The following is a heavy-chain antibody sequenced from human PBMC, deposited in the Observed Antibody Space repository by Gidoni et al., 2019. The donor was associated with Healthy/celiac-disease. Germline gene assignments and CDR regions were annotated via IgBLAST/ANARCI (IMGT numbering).Heavy chain of an antibody. J-gene: IGHJ4*02. CDR3: AKVPVYYYDSSGYHHY. CDR2: ISGSGVST. V-gene: IGHV3-23*01. D-gene: IGHD3-22*01. CDR1: GVTFRSYA. Sequence: EVQLWESGGGLVQPGGSLRLSCAASGVTFRSYAMSWVRQAPGKGLEWVSAISGSGVSTYYADSVKGRFTISRDNSKNTLYLQMNSLRAEDTAVYYCAKVPVYYYDSSGYHHYWGQGTLVTVSS.